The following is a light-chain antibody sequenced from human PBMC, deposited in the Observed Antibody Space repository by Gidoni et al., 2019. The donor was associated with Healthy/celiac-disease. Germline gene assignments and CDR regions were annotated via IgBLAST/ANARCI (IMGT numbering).Light chain of an antibody. CDR3: QQSYSTPST. J-gene: IGKJ2*01. CDR2: AAS. V-gene: IGKV1-39*01. Sequence: MTQSPSSLSASVGDRVTITCRASQSISSYLNWYQQKPGKAPKLLLYAASSLQSGIPSRFRGSGSGTDFTLTISSLQPEDFATYYCQQSYSTPSTFGQGTQLEIK. CDR1: QSISSY.